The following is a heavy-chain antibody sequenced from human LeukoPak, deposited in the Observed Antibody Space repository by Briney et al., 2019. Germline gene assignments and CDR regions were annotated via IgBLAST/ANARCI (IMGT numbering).Heavy chain of an antibody. CDR2: ISTSGST. V-gene: IGHV4-61*02. D-gene: IGHD3-10*01. Sequence: SETLSLTCTVSGGSINSGNYYWSWIRQPAGKGLEWIGRISTSGSTNYNPSLKSRVTISVDTSKNQFSLKLSSVTAADTAVYYCARGYYGSGSYYSRSRGGGPYYYYYYYMDVWGKGTTVTVSS. CDR1: GGSINSGNYY. CDR3: ARGYYGSGSYYSRSRGGGPYYYYYYYMDV. J-gene: IGHJ6*03.